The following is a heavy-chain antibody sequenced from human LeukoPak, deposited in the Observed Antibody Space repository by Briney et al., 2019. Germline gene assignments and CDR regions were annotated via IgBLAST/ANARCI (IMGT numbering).Heavy chain of an antibody. Sequence: SGTLSLTCAVSGGSISSSNWWSWVRQPPGKGLEWIGQIYHSGSTNYNPSLKSRVTTSVDKSKNQFSLKLSSVTAADTAVYYCAGRSYYDFWSGYYDPGYWGQGTLVTVSS. D-gene: IGHD3-3*01. J-gene: IGHJ4*02. CDR2: IYHSGST. CDR3: AGRSYYDFWSGYYDPGY. CDR1: GGSISSSNW. V-gene: IGHV4-4*02.